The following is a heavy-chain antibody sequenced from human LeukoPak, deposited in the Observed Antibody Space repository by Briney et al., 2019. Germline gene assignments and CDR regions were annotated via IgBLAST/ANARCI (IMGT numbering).Heavy chain of an antibody. CDR2: IYTSGST. Sequence: SETLPLTCTVSGGSISSYYWSWIRQPAGKGLEWIGRIYTSGSTNYNPSLKSRVTMSVDTSKNQFSLKLSSVTAADTAVYYCARGQDSSGYYYFDYFDYWGQGTLVTVSS. V-gene: IGHV4-4*07. CDR1: GGSISSYY. J-gene: IGHJ4*02. CDR3: ARGQDSSGYYYFDYFDY. D-gene: IGHD3-22*01.